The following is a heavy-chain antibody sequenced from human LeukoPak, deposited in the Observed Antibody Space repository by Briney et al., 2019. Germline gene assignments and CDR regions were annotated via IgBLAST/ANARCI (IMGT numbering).Heavy chain of an antibody. CDR1: GGSISSSTYY. V-gene: IGHV4-39*07. J-gene: IGHJ6*03. D-gene: IGHD2-15*01. CDR2: ISNSGST. Sequence: SETLSLTCTVSGGSISSSTYYWGWIRQPPGKGLEWIGDISNSGSTKYNPSLKSRVTISIDTSKSQFSLRLTSVTAADTAVYYCGRDALVGYFSYYYIDVWGKGTTVTVSS. CDR3: GRDALVGYFSYYYIDV.